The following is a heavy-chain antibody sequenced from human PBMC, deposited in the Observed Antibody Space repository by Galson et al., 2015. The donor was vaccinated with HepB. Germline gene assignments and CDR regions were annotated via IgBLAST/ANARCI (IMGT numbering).Heavy chain of an antibody. CDR1: GYTFTSYY. Sequence: SVKVSCKASGYTFTSYYMHWVRQAPGQGLEWMGIINPSGGSTSYAQKFQGRVTMTRDTSTSTVYMELSSLRSEDTAVYYCARSRMLTTVTDGDAFDIWGQGTMVTVSS. J-gene: IGHJ3*02. CDR3: ARSRMLTTVTDGDAFDI. V-gene: IGHV1-46*03. D-gene: IGHD4-11*01. CDR2: INPSGGST.